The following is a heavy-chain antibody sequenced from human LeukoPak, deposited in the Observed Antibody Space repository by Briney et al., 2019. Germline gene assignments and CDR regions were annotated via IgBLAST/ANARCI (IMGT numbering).Heavy chain of an antibody. Sequence: ASVKVSCKASGYTFTTYGISWVRQAPGQGLEWLGWINSYNGNTNYAQKFQGRVTMTTYTSTTTAYMDLRSLRSDDTALYYCARNRQGLDSSGYSYFDYWGQGTLVTVSS. V-gene: IGHV1-18*01. D-gene: IGHD3-22*01. CDR1: GYTFTTYG. CDR3: ARNRQGLDSSGYSYFDY. CDR2: INSYNGNT. J-gene: IGHJ4*02.